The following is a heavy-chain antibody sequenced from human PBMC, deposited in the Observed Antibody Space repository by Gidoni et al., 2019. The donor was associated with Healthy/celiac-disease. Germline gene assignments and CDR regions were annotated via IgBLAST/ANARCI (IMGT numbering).Heavy chain of an antibody. CDR2: IYYSGST. D-gene: IGHD3-10*01. J-gene: IGHJ5*02. V-gene: IGHV4-31*03. Sequence: QVQLQESGPGLVKPSQTLSLTCTVSGGSISSGGYYWSWIRQHPGKGLEWIGYIYYSGSTYYNPSLKSRVTISVDTSKNQFSLKLSSVTAADTAVYYCARGTGLVRGVISTYNWFDPWGQGTLVTVSS. CDR1: GGSISSGGYY. CDR3: ARGTGLVRGVISTYNWFDP.